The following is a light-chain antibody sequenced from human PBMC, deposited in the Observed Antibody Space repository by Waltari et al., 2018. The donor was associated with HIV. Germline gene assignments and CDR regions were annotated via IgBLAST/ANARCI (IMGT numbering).Light chain of an antibody. CDR2: EVT. CDR3: SSYTSSTTVI. J-gene: IGLJ2*01. V-gene: IGLV2-14*01. Sequence: QSALTQPASVSGSPGPSITISCTGSSNDIGTYKYVSWYQQHPGKAPKVLIYEVTNRPSGVSGRCSGSKSGNTASLVIAGLQTDDEADYYCSSYTSSTTVIFGGGTKLTVL. CDR1: SNDIGTYKY.